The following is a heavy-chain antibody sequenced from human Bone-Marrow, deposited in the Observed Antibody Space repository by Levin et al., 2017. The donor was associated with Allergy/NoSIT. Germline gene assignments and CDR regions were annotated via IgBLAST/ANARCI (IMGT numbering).Heavy chain of an antibody. Sequence: TPSETLSLTCTVSGDSTNNYFWSWIRQPPGKGLEWIGYISRSGSTRDNPSLRSRLSISVDTSKNHFSLKLNSVTAADTAVYYCARFFSSYHSGGYYQPNYFDYWGQGTLVTVSS. CDR1: GDSTNNYF. V-gene: IGHV4-59*08. CDR3: ARFFSSYHSGGYYQPNYFDY. CDR2: ISRSGST. J-gene: IGHJ4*02. D-gene: IGHD3-22*01.